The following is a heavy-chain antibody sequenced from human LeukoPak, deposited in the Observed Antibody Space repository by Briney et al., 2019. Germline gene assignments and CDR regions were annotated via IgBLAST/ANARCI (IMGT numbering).Heavy chain of an antibody. CDR1: RFTFSSYA. CDR3: VRDHHRRLYDSQARDTFDI. J-gene: IGHJ3*02. CDR2: ISATDGST. Sequence: PGGSLRLSCAASRFTFSSYAMSWVRQAPGKGLEWVSVISATDGSTYYADSVKGRFTISRDNSKNTLCLQMNSLRAEDTAVYYCVRDHHRRLYDSQARDTFDIWGQGTMVTVSS. V-gene: IGHV3-23*01. D-gene: IGHD3-22*01.